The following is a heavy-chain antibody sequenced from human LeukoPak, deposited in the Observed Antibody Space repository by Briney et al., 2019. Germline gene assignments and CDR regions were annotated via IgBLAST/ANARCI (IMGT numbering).Heavy chain of an antibody. Sequence: ASVKVSCKASGYTFTSYGISWVRQAPGQGLEWMGWISAYNGNTNYAQKLQDRVTMTTDTSTSTAYMELRSLRSDDTAVYYCAREWSVATEMDVWGQGTTVTVSS. CDR3: AREWSVATEMDV. CDR1: GYTFTSYG. J-gene: IGHJ6*02. D-gene: IGHD5-12*01. CDR2: ISAYNGNT. V-gene: IGHV1-18*01.